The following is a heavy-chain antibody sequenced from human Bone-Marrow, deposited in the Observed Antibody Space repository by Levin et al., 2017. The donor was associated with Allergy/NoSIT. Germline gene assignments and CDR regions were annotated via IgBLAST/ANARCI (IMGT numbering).Heavy chain of an antibody. CDR2: VKYNGDT. CDR1: GVSVTADY. CDR3: ARDFERGAHFDF. Sequence: ASETLSLTCDVFGVSVTADYWTWVRQPPGKGLEWIGEVKYNGDTNYNPSLGSRVTISVDTSKNQFSLRLNSVTAADTAVYYCARDFERGAHFDFWGQGILVTVSS. D-gene: IGHD3-16*01. V-gene: IGHV4-34*01. J-gene: IGHJ4*01.